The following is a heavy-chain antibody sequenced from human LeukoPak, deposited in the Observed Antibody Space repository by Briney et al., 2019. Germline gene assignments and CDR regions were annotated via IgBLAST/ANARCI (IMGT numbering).Heavy chain of an antibody. Sequence: PSETLSLTCTVSGGSISSYYWSWIRQPPGKRLEWIGYIYTSGSTNYNPSLKSRVTISVDTSKNQFSLKLSSVTAADTAVYYCARVGTDYYDSSGYFTYFDYWGQGTLVTVSS. D-gene: IGHD3-22*01. CDR2: IYTSGST. CDR3: ARVGTDYYDSSGYFTYFDY. J-gene: IGHJ4*02. CDR1: GGSISSYY. V-gene: IGHV4-4*09.